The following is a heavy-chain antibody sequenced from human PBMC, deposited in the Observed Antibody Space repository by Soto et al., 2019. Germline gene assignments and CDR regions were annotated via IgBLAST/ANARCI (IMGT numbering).Heavy chain of an antibody. CDR2: ISSSSSYI. CDR3: ARARVGSGWLFDY. D-gene: IGHD6-19*01. CDR1: GFTFSSYS. V-gene: IGHV3-21*01. J-gene: IGHJ4*02. Sequence: EVQLVESGGGLVKPGGSLRLSCAASGFTFSSYSMNWVRQAPGKGLEWVSSISSSSSYIYYADSVKGRFTISRDNAKNSLYLQMNSLRAEDTAVYYCARARVGSGWLFDYWGQGTLVTVSS.